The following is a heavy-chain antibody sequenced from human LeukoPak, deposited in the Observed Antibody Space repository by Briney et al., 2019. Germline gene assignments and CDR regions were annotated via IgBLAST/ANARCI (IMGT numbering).Heavy chain of an antibody. CDR1: EFTFSNYA. V-gene: IGHV3-23*01. CDR3: ARDHDTAMGVYFDY. J-gene: IGHJ4*02. Sequence: GGSLRLSCAAAEFTFSNYAMSWVRQAPGKGLEWVSAISGSGDSTYYADSVKGRFTISRDNSKNTLYLQMNSLRAEDTAVYYCARDHDTAMGVYFDYWGQGTLVTVSS. CDR2: ISGSGDST. D-gene: IGHD5-18*01.